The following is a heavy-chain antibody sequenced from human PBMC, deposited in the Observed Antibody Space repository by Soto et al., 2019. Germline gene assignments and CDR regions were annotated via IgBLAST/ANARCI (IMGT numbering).Heavy chain of an antibody. Sequence: ASVKVSCKASGYAFTSYYMHWVRQAPGQGLEWMGIINPSGGSTSYAQKFQGRVTMTRDTSTSTAYMELSSLRSEDTAVYYCARKGYCSSTSCPNGWFDPWGQGTLVTVSS. CDR1: GYAFTSYY. CDR2: INPSGGST. J-gene: IGHJ5*02. D-gene: IGHD2-2*01. V-gene: IGHV1-46*01. CDR3: ARKGYCSSTSCPNGWFDP.